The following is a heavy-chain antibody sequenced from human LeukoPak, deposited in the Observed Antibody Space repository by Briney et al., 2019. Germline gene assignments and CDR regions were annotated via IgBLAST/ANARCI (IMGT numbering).Heavy chain of an antibody. J-gene: IGHJ3*02. D-gene: IGHD2-2*01. Sequence: ASVKVSCKASGYTFTSYYMHWVRQAPGQRLEWMGIINPSGGSTSYAQKFQGRVTMTRDMSTSTVYMELSSLRSEDTAVYYCARDQLSNDAFDIWGQGTMVTVSS. CDR3: ARDQLSNDAFDI. CDR2: INPSGGST. CDR1: GYTFTSYY. V-gene: IGHV1-46*01.